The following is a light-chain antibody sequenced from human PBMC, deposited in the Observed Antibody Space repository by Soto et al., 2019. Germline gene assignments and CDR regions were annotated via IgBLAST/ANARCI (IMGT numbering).Light chain of an antibody. J-gene: IGLJ1*01. CDR2: DVN. Sequence: QSALTQPASVSGSPGQWITISCTGSSSDVGYYIFVSWYQQHPGKAPKLMIYDVNNRPSGVSNRFSGSKSGNTASLTISGRQDEDEDDYYCCSYTTSSSYVFGTGTKVTVL. CDR3: CSYTTSSSYV. V-gene: IGLV2-14*01. CDR1: SSDVGYYIF.